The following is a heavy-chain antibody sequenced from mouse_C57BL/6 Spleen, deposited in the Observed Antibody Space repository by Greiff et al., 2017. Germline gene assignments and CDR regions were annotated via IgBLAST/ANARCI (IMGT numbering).Heavy chain of an antibody. CDR3: ARREDPYYFDD. CDR2: IGPSDSYT. Sequence: QVQLQQPGAELVMPGASVKLSCKASGYTFTSYWMHWVKQRPGHGLEWIGEIGPSDSYTNYNQKFKGKSTLTVDKSTSTAYMQLSSLTSEDSAVYYCARREDPYYFDDWGQGTTLTVSS. CDR1: GYTFTSYW. V-gene: IGHV1-69*01. J-gene: IGHJ2*01.